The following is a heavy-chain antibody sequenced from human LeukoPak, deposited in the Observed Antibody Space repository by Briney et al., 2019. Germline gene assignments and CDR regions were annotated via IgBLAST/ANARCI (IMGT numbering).Heavy chain of an antibody. CDR2: ISSSSSYT. J-gene: IGHJ5*02. D-gene: IGHD5-12*01. Sequence: KPGGSLRLSCAASGFTFSDYYMSWIRQAPGKGLEWVSYISSSSSYTNYADSVKGRFTISRDNAKNTLYLQMNSLRAEDTAVYYCARDLDGYRSGNGAWGQGTLVTVSS. CDR3: ARDLDGYRSGNGA. V-gene: IGHV3-11*06. CDR1: GFTFSDYY.